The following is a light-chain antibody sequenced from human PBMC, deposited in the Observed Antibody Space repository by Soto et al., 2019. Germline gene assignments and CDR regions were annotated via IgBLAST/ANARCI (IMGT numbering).Light chain of an antibody. Sequence: QSVLTQPASVSGSPGQSITISCSGTNRDVGGFDSVSWYQQHPGKAPKLVIYDVTNRPSGVSNRFSGSKSGNTASLTISGLQAEDEADYYCSSYTSRSGPNYVFGTGTKLTVL. CDR2: DVT. J-gene: IGLJ1*01. CDR3: SSYTSRSGPNYV. CDR1: NRDVGGFDS. V-gene: IGLV2-14*01.